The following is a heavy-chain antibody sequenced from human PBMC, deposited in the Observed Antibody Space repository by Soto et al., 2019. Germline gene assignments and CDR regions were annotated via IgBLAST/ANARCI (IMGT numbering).Heavy chain of an antibody. CDR1: GFRFNDYY. J-gene: IGHJ4*02. V-gene: IGHV3-11*01. CDR2: ISSGSSTI. Sequence: GGSLRLSCAAAGFRFNDYYMTWIRQAPGKGLEWVSYISSGSSTIYYARSVKGRFTISRDNAKNSLYLQMNSLRAEDTAVYYCAASSGALAASFPYYFDYWGQGTLVTVSS. D-gene: IGHD6-25*01. CDR3: AASSGALAASFPYYFDY.